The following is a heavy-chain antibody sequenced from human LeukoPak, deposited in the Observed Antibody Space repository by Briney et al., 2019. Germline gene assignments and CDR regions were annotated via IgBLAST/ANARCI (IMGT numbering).Heavy chain of an antibody. CDR3: ARDAASSGWYPLNWFDP. V-gene: IGHV1-46*01. D-gene: IGHD6-19*01. CDR1: GGTFSSYA. CDR2: INPSGGST. Sequence: ASVKVSCKASGGTFSSYAISWVRQAPGQGPEWMGIINPSGGSTSYAQKFQGRVTMTRDTSTSTVYMELSSLRSEDTAVYYCARDAASSGWYPLNWFDPWGQGTLVTVSS. J-gene: IGHJ5*02.